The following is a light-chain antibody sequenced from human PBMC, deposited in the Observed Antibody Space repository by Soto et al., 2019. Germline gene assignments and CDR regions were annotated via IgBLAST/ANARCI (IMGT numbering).Light chain of an antibody. J-gene: IGKJ5*01. CDR2: GAS. Sequence: IVLARSPGTLSFSPGERATLSFRASHSVSSSNLAWYQQKPGQAPRLLIYGASSRATGIPDRFSGSGSGTDFTLTISSLEPEDFAVYYCQQRSNWPPTFGQGTRLEIK. CDR3: QQRSNWPPT. CDR1: HSVSSSN. V-gene: IGKV3D-20*02.